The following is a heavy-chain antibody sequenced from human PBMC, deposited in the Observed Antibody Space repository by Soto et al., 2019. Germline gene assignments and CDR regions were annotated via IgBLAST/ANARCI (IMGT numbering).Heavy chain of an antibody. CDR1: GGTFRTYA. J-gene: IGHJ5*02. V-gene: IGHV1-69*01. Sequence: QVQLVQSGAEVKKPGSSMKVSCKVSGGTFRTYAINWVRQAPGQGLEWMGGITPISGTTNYAQKFQGRVTITSGESTSTAYMDLSSLRYDYKCVYYGWRAGTWGKGSPVTLSS. CDR2: ITPISGTT. CDR3: WRAGT.